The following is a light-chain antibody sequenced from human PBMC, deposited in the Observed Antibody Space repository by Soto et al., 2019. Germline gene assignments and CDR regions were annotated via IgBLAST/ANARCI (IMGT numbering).Light chain of an antibody. J-gene: IGLJ2*01. Sequence: QSVLPQPPSASGTPGQRVTISCSGSSSNIGSNYVFWYQHLPGTAPQLLIYRNNQRPSGGPDRFSGSKSGTSASLAISGLRSEDETDYYCAAWDDSLSGVVFGRGTKVTVL. CDR3: AAWDDSLSGVV. CDR2: RNN. CDR1: SSNIGSNY. V-gene: IGLV1-47*01.